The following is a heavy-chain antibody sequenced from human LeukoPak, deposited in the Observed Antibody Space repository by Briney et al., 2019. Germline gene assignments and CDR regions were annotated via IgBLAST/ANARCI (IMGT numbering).Heavy chain of an antibody. CDR2: IYHSGST. CDR1: GYSISSGYY. D-gene: IGHD3-22*01. Sequence: PSETLSLTCTVSGYSISSGYYWGWIRQPPGKGLEWIGSIYHSGSTYYNPSLKSRVTMSVDTSKNQFSLKLSSVTAADTAVYYCARDRYYYDSSGYQVLYYYYYMDVWGKGTTVTISS. V-gene: IGHV4-38-2*02. CDR3: ARDRYYYDSSGYQVLYYYYYMDV. J-gene: IGHJ6*03.